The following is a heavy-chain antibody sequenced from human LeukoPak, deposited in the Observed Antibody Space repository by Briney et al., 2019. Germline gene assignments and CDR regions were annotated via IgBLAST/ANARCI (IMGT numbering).Heavy chain of an antibody. CDR1: GDTFSATA. CDR3: ARGVRRETSEFDS. D-gene: IGHD3-10*02. Sequence: SVKVPCKASGDTFSATAISWVRQAPGQGLEWMGGIIPSWGTTNYAEEFQGRVTITADASTTAAYMEQSSMTFEDTAVYYCARGVRRETSEFDSWGQGTLVIVSS. CDR2: IIPSWGTT. V-gene: IGHV1-69*13. J-gene: IGHJ4*02.